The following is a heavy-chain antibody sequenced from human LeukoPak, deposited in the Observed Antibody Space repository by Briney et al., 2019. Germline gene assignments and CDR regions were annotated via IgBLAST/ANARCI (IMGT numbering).Heavy chain of an antibody. Sequence: GGSLRLSCAASGFTFSSYAMHWVRQAPGKGLEWVTIISYDGGYKYYADSVKGRFTISRDNSKNTLYLQMNSLRAEDTAVYYCAKPPGLRRLDPWGQGTLVTVSS. CDR1: GFTFSSYA. CDR3: AKPPGLRRLDP. CDR2: ISYDGGYK. D-gene: IGHD5-12*01. J-gene: IGHJ5*02. V-gene: IGHV3-30*18.